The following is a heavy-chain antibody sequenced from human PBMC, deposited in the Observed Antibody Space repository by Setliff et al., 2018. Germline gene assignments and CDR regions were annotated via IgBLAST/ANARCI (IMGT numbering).Heavy chain of an antibody. CDR1: GFTFDRET. Sequence: GGSLRLSCAASGFTFDRETMTWVRQAPGKGLEWVSAVSGAGDSIYYANSVRGRFTISRDNSKNSLSLQMNNLRTEDTAVYYCAGTCSYWGQGTLVTVSS. CDR2: VSGAGDSI. CDR3: AGTCSY. V-gene: IGHV3-23*01. J-gene: IGHJ4*02. D-gene: IGHD3-10*02.